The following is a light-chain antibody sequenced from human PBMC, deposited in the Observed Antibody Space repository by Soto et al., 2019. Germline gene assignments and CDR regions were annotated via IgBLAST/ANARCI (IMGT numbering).Light chain of an antibody. CDR3: QQSYSTPIS. J-gene: IGKJ5*01. CDR1: QSLLHSIGYNY. Sequence: TQSPLSLPVTPGEPASISCRSSQSLLHSIGYNYVDWYLQKPGKAPKLLIYAASSLQSGVPSRFSGSGSGTDFTLTISSLQPEDFATYYCQQSYSTPISFGQGTRLEI. CDR2: AAS. V-gene: IGKV1-39*01.